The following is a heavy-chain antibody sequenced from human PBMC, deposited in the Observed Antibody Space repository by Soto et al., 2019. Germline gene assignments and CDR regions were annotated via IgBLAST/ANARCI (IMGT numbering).Heavy chain of an antibody. CDR2: IYSSGST. Sequence: ETLSLTCTVTGGTLSGYYWTWIRQSAGGGLEWIGRIYSSGSTNYNPSLKSRVTISLDTSMSHFSLRLRSVSAADMAVYYCARGQRFSDWFDPWGQGTLVTVSS. CDR1: GGTLSGYY. J-gene: IGHJ5*02. D-gene: IGHD3-3*01. CDR3: ARGQRFSDWFDP. V-gene: IGHV4-4*07.